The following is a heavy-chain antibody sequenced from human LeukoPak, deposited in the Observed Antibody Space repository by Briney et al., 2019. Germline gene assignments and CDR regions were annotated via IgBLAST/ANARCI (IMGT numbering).Heavy chain of an antibody. CDR2: ISGSGNTI. J-gene: IGHJ4*02. CDR3: VRDIAAPGDFLYFDY. CDR1: GFTFSHYY. Sequence: GGSLRLSCAASGFTFSHYYMAWILQAPGKGLEWLSYISGSGNTIYYADSVKGRFTITRDNDKKSLYLQMNSLRADDTAIYYCVRDIAAPGDFLYFDYWGQGTLVTVSS. V-gene: IGHV3-11*01. D-gene: IGHD6-13*01.